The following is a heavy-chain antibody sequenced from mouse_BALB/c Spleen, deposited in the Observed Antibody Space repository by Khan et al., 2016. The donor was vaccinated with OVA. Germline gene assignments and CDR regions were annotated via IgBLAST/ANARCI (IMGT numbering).Heavy chain of an antibody. Sequence: QVQLKQSGPELVKPGASVRISCKASGYTFTSSYIHWVKQRPGQALEWIGWIYPGNVSPKYNERSNGKATLTADKSSSTAYMQLSSLTSEDCAVYVCARAGYGAFADWGQGTLVTVSA. CDR2: IYPGNVSP. CDR1: GYTFTSSY. V-gene: IGHV1S56*01. J-gene: IGHJ3*01. D-gene: IGHD1-1*02. CDR3: ARAGYGAFAD.